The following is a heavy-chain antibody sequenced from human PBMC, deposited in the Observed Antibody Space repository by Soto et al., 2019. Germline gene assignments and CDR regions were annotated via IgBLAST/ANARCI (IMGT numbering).Heavy chain of an antibody. J-gene: IGHJ4*02. V-gene: IGHV4-39*01. Sequence: SETLSLTCTVSGGSISSTSSYWGWIRQPPGKGLEWIGSIYYSGSTYYNRSLTSSVTVSVDTSKNQFSLKLSSVTAADTAVFYCARLGVRGVIITFFDYWGQGTLVTVSS. D-gene: IGHD3-10*01. CDR2: IYYSGST. CDR1: GGSISSTSSY. CDR3: ARLGVRGVIITFFDY.